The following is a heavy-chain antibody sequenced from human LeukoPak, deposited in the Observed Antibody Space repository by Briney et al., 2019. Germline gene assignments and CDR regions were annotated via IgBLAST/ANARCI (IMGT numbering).Heavy chain of an antibody. J-gene: IGHJ4*02. Sequence: ASVKVSCRASGYSNYDVNWVRQATGQGLEWMGWMNPNSGNRGYAPKFQGRVTMTRDTSMTTAYMELSSLRSKDTAVYYCATQKGYSGYLSWGQGTLVTVSS. D-gene: IGHD5-12*01. CDR1: GYSNYD. CDR2: MNPNSGNR. CDR3: ATQKGYSGYLS. V-gene: IGHV1-8*01.